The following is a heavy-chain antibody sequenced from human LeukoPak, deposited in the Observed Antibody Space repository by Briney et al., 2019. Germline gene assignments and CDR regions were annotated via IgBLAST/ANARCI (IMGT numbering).Heavy chain of an antibody. CDR3: ARGVYDILTGYYPHYFDY. V-gene: IGHV4-59*11. D-gene: IGHD3-9*01. Sequence: KPSGTLSLTCTVSGGSISSHYWSWIRQPPGKGLEWIGYIYYSGSTNYNPSLKSRVTISVDTSKNQFSLKLSSVTAADTAVYYCARGVYDILTGYYPHYFDYWGQGTLVTVSS. J-gene: IGHJ4*02. CDR2: IYYSGST. CDR1: GGSISSHY.